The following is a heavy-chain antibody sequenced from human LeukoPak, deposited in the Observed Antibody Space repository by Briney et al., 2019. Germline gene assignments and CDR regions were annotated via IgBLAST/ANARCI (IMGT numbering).Heavy chain of an antibody. V-gene: IGHV4-39*07. D-gene: IGHD5-18*01. CDR1: GGSISSSNYY. CDR3: ARGGERRGYSYGNYFDY. J-gene: IGHJ4*02. Sequence: SETLSLTCTVSGGSISSSNYYWGWIRQPPGKGLEWIGEINHSGSTNYNPSLKSRVTISVDKSKNQFSLKLSSVTAADTAVYYCARGGERRGYSYGNYFDYWGQGTLVTVSS. CDR2: INHSGST.